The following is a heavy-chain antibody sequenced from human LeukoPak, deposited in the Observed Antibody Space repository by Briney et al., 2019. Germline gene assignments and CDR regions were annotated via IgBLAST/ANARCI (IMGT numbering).Heavy chain of an antibody. Sequence: GGSLRLSCAASGFTFSSYSMNWVRQAPGKGLEWVSSISSSSYIYYADSVKGRFTISRDNAKNSLYLQMNSLRAEDTAVYYCARESYGAAPNGYWGQGTLVTVSS. V-gene: IGHV3-21*01. CDR2: ISSSSYI. J-gene: IGHJ4*02. CDR1: GFTFSSYS. CDR3: ARESYGAAPNGY. D-gene: IGHD2-15*01.